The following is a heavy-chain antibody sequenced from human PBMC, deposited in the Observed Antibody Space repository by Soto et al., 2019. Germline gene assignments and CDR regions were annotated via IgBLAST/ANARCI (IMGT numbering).Heavy chain of an antibody. CDR2: IYYSGST. J-gene: IGHJ5*02. CDR1: GGSISSGGYY. CDR3: ARDDGIGSEYGGFPS. D-gene: IGHD1-20*01. Sequence: QVQLQESGPGLVKPSQTLSLTCTVSGGSISSGGYYWSWIRQHPGKGLEWIGYIYYSGSTYYNPSLQSRVTISVDTSKNQFSLKLSSVTAADTAVYYCARDDGIGSEYGGFPSWGQGTLVTVSS. V-gene: IGHV4-31*03.